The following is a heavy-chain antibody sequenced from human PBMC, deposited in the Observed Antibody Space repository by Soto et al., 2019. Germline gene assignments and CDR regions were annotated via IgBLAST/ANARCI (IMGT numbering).Heavy chain of an antibody. D-gene: IGHD2-15*01. CDR1: GYTFSSYG. Sequence: QVQLVQSGAEEKKPGASVKVSCKASGYTFSSYGISWVRQAPGQGLEWMGWISAYNGDAKYAQKFQGRVTLTTDTSTSTAYMELRSLISDDTAVYYCARDLDGASCYHWGQGTLVTVSS. J-gene: IGHJ5*02. V-gene: IGHV1-18*01. CDR3: ARDLDGASCYH. CDR2: ISAYNGDA.